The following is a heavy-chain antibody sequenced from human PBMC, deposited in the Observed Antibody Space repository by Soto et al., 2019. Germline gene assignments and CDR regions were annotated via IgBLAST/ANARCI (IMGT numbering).Heavy chain of an antibody. CDR1: RFAFSSYA. J-gene: IGHJ3*02. CDR3: ARDRFYSGYDYDDAFDI. V-gene: IGHV3-64*01. CDR2: ISSNGGST. D-gene: IGHD5-12*01. Sequence: GGSLRLYCASSRFAFSSYAIHWVPQAPGKGLEYVSAISSNGGSTYYANSVKGRFTISRDNSKNTLYLQMGSLRAEDMAVYYCARDRFYSGYDYDDAFDIWGQGTMLTVS.